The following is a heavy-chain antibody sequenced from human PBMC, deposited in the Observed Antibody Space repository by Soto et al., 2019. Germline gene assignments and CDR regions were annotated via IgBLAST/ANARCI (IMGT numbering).Heavy chain of an antibody. Sequence: PGGSLRLSCAASGFTFSSYSMNWVRQAPGKGLEWVSYISSSSSTIYYADSVKGRFTISRDNAKNSLYLQMNSLRAEDTAVYYCARDHSVYSSGWPDYWGQGTLVPVSS. CDR2: ISSSSSTI. V-gene: IGHV3-48*01. CDR1: GFTFSSYS. J-gene: IGHJ4*02. D-gene: IGHD6-19*01. CDR3: ARDHSVYSSGWPDY.